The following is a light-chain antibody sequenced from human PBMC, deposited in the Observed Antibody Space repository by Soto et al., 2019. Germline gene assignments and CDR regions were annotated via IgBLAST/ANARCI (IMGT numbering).Light chain of an antibody. CDR3: QQYNSYSPAVT. J-gene: IGKJ1*01. CDR1: QSISSW. V-gene: IGKV1-5*03. Sequence: DIQMTQSPSTLSASVGDRVTITCRASQSISSWLAWYQQKPGKAPKLLIYKASSLESGVPSRFSGSGSGTEFTITISSLQPDDFSTYYCQQYNSYSPAVTFGQGTKVEIK. CDR2: KAS.